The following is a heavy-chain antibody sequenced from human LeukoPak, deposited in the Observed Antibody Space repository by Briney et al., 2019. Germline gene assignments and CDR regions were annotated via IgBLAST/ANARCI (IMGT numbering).Heavy chain of an antibody. CDR2: PYHSGTT. Sequence: SETLSLTCTVSGYSIAHGFFWPWIRQPPGGGLEWIGSPYHSGTTYYNTSLKSRISTSVDTSKNQFSLKLRLVTAADTAVYYCARVEVPRDINDWYFDLWGRGTLVTVSS. CDR1: GYSIAHGFF. CDR3: ARVEVPRDINDWYFDL. D-gene: IGHD2-15*01. V-gene: IGHV4-38-2*02. J-gene: IGHJ2*01.